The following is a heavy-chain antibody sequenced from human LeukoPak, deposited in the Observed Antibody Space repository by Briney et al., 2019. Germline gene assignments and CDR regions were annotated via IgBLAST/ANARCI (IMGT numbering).Heavy chain of an antibody. J-gene: IGHJ4*02. V-gene: IGHV1-18*01. CDR1: GYTFTSYG. CDR3: ARGRTHRRLWLGESTGGPFDY. Sequence: GASVKVSCKASGYTFTSYGISWVRQAPGQGLEGMGWISGYNGNTNNAQKFQGRVTMTIDTSTSTLYMELRRLRSDDTAVYYCARGRTHRRLWLGESTGGPFDYWGQGTLVTVSS. CDR2: ISGYNGNT. D-gene: IGHD3-10*01.